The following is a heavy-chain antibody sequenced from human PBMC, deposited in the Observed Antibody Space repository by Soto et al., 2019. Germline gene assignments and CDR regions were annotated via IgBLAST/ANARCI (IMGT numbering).Heavy chain of an antibody. CDR1: GYLFTSYG. CDR2: ISAYNGDT. D-gene: IGHD7-27*01. CDR3: ARDTGATNTPHSNDY. Sequence: ASVKVSCKPSGYLFTSYGINWVRRAPGQGLEWLGWISAYNGDTNYAQKFQGRVTMTTDTSTSTAYMDLRSLRSDDTAVYYCARDTGATNTPHSNDYWGQGTLVTVSS. J-gene: IGHJ4*02. V-gene: IGHV1-18*01.